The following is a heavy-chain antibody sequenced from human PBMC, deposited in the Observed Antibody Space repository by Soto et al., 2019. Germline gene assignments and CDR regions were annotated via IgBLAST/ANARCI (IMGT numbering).Heavy chain of an antibody. J-gene: IGHJ4*02. CDR2: IYWDDDT. Sequence: QITLKEAGPTLVKPTQTLTLTCSFSGFSLITSGVGVGWIRQPPGKALEWLALIYWDDDTGYSTSLRNRLTITKHTSRHQVVLTMTNMDPADTATYYCAHTMAPRIFDSRGQGTLVTVSS. V-gene: IGHV2-5*02. CDR1: GFSLITSGVG. CDR3: AHTMAPRIFDS.